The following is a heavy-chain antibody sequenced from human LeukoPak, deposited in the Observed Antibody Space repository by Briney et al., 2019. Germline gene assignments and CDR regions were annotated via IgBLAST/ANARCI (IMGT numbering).Heavy chain of an antibody. CDR2: ISTSGST. D-gene: IGHD2-21*02. Sequence: SETLSLTCAVYGGSFTSYYYTWIRQPAGKGLEWIGRISTSGSTNYNPSLNSRVTMSVHTSKNHFSLKLSSVTAADTAVYYCAKLVEGDLDYWGQGTLVTVSS. CDR3: AKLVEGDLDY. CDR1: GGSFTSYY. V-gene: IGHV4-59*10. J-gene: IGHJ4*02.